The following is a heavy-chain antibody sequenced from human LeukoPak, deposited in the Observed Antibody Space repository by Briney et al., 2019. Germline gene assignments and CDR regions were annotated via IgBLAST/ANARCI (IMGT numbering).Heavy chain of an antibody. Sequence: GGSLRLSCAASGFTFSRYWMSWVRQAPGKGLEWVANIKQGESEKYYVGSVRGRFTISRDNAKNSLYLQMNSLRTEDTAVYYCTRDRYSSLWGQGTLVTVSS. V-gene: IGHV3-7*01. CDR1: GFTFSRYW. CDR3: TRDRYSSL. CDR2: IKQGESEK. J-gene: IGHJ4*02. D-gene: IGHD6-13*01.